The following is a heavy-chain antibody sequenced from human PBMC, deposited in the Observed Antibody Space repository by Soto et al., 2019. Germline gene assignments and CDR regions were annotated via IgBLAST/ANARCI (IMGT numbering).Heavy chain of an antibody. V-gene: IGHV3-73*01. D-gene: IGHD5-18*01. J-gene: IGHJ3*02. Sequence: GGSLRLSCAASGFTFSGSAMHWVRHASGKGLEWVGRIRSKANSYATAYAASVKGRFTISRDDSKNTTYLQMNSLKTEDTAVYYCTRHIVPQIWFLRVLDAFDIWGQGTTVTGSS. CDR3: TRHIVPQIWFLRVLDAFDI. CDR1: GFTFSGSA. CDR2: IRSKANSYAT.